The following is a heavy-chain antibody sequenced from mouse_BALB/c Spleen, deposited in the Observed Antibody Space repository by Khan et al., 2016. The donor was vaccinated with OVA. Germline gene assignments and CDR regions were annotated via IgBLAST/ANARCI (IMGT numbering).Heavy chain of an antibody. CDR3: ARSGYGNPFAY. Sequence: QVQLQQSGAELVKPGASVKISCKASGYTFTSYYIYWVEQRPGQGLEWIGGINPSNGGSHFNEKFKNKATLTVDKSSSTAYLQLSSLTSEDSAVYYCARSGYGNPFAYWGQGTLVTVSA. V-gene: IGHV1S81*02. CDR1: GYTFTSYY. J-gene: IGHJ3*01. CDR2: INPSNGGS. D-gene: IGHD2-1*01.